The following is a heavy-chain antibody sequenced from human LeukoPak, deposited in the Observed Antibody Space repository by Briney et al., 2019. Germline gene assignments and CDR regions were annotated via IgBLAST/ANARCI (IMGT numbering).Heavy chain of an antibody. J-gene: IGHJ1*01. V-gene: IGHV3-23*01. D-gene: IGHD3-22*01. CDR3: AKDLSRGYSAEYFQQ. CDR2: ITGSGGST. CDR1: GFTFSSYV. Sequence: GGSPRLSCAASGFTFSSYVMSWVRQAPGKGLEWVSAITGSGGSTYYADSVKGRFTISRDNSKNTLYVQMNSLRAEDTATYYCAKDLSRGYSAEYFQQWGQGTLVTVSS.